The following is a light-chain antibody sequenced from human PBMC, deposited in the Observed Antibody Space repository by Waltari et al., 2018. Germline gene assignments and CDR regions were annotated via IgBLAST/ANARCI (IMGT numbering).Light chain of an antibody. Sequence: QSVLTQPPSVSAAPGRRVTISCSGTSSNIGSHFVAWYQQLPGTAPKLLIHDKNKRPSGIPYRISGSTPGTSATLGIAGLQPGDEADYYCGTWDSSASGVVFGGGTKLTVL. V-gene: IGLV1-51*01. J-gene: IGLJ2*01. CDR1: SSNIGSHF. CDR3: GTWDSSASGVV. CDR2: DKN.